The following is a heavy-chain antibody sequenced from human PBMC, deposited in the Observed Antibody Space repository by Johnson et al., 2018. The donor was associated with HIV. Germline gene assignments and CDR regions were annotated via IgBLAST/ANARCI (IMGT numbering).Heavy chain of an antibody. CDR3: ARDRTSQRWELLPDDAFDI. Sequence: VQLVESGGGLVQPGGSLRLSCAASGFTFSSYAMSWVRQAPGKGLEWFPAISGSGGSTSYADSVKGRFTISRYNSKNTLYLQMNSLRAEDTAVYYCARDRTSQRWELLPDDAFDIWGQGTMVTVSS. D-gene: IGHD1-26*01. V-gene: IGHV3-23*04. J-gene: IGHJ3*02. CDR2: ISGSGGST. CDR1: GFTFSSYA.